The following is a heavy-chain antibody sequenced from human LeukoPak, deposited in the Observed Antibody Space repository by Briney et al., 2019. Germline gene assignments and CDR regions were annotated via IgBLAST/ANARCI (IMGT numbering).Heavy chain of an antibody. CDR3: ARSIDYYDSSGPDY. CDR2: IYTSGST. D-gene: IGHD3-22*01. J-gene: IGHJ4*02. V-gene: IGHV4-4*07. CDR1: GVSISSYY. Sequence: SETLSLTCTVSGVSISSYYWSWIRQPAGKGLEWIGRIYTSGSTTYNPSLKSRVTMSVDTSKNQFSLKLSSVTAADTAVYYCARSIDYYDSSGPDYWGQGTLVTVSS.